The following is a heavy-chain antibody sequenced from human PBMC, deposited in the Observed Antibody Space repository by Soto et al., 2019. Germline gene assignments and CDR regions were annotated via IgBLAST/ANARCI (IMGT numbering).Heavy chain of an antibody. D-gene: IGHD6-19*01. J-gene: IGHJ5*02. Sequence: QVQLVQSGAEVKKPGASVKVSCKASGYTFTSYGISWVRQATGQGLEWMGWISAYNGNTNYAQKLQGRVTMTTDTSASRGYMELRSLGYDDTAVYYCARTTSEAGPSLGRWPWGQGTLVTVSS. V-gene: IGHV1-18*01. CDR3: ARTTSEAGPSLGRWP. CDR2: ISAYNGNT. CDR1: GYTFTSYG.